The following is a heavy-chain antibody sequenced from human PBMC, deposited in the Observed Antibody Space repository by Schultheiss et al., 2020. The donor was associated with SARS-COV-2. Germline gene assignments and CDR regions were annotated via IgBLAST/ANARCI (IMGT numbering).Heavy chain of an antibody. CDR1: GGSISSYY. V-gene: IGHV4-34*01. Sequence: SETLSLTCTVSGGSISSYYWSWIRQPPGKGLEWIGEINHSGSTNYNPSLKSRVTISVDTSKNQFSLKLSSVTAADTAVYYCARLRPKRFLEWLGYYFDYWGQGTLVTVSS. J-gene: IGHJ4*02. D-gene: IGHD3-3*01. CDR3: ARLRPKRFLEWLGYYFDY. CDR2: INHSGST.